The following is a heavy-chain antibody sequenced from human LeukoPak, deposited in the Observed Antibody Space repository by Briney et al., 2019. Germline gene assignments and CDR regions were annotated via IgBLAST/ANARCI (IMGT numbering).Heavy chain of an antibody. D-gene: IGHD2-15*01. CDR3: AKGVVAPLYYMDV. CDR1: GFTFSSYG. V-gene: IGHV3-30*02. Sequence: GGSLRLSCAASGFTFSSYGMHWVRQAPGKGLEWVAFIRYDGSNKYYADSVKGRFTISRDNSKNTLYLQMNSLRAEDTAVYYCAKGVVAPLYYMDVWGKGTTVTVSS. CDR2: IRYDGSNK. J-gene: IGHJ6*03.